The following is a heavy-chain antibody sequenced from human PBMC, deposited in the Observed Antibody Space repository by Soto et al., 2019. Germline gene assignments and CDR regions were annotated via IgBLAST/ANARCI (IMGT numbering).Heavy chain of an antibody. CDR3: VKEWSSAS. D-gene: IGHD3-10*01. J-gene: IGHJ5*02. V-gene: IGHV3-23*01. CDR2: ISGDAGTT. Sequence: GGSLRLSCAASGFLFRSFAMNWVRQAPGKGLECVSVISGDAGTTYYADSVKGRLTISRENSKNTLYLQMNSLRAEDTAVYYCVKEWSSASWGQGTLVTVSS. CDR1: GFLFRSFA.